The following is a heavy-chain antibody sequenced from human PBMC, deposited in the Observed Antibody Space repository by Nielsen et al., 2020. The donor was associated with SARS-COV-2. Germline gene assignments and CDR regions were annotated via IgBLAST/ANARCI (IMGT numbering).Heavy chain of an antibody. CDR1: GFTFSLYA. J-gene: IGHJ4*02. CDR3: TKGAQLGDY. V-gene: IGHV3-30*04. Sequence: GESLKISCAASGFTFSLYALHWVRQAPGKGLEWVTFISYDGSVQYYADSVKGRFTISTDISNNTLYLQMNSLRVEDTAIYYCTKGAQLGDYWGQGTLVTVSS. CDR2: ISYDGSVQ. D-gene: IGHD6-13*01.